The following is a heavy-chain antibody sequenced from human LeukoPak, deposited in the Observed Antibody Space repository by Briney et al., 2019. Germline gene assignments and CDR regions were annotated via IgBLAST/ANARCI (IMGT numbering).Heavy chain of an antibody. V-gene: IGHV3-23*01. Sequence: GGSLRLSCAASGFTFSSFPMSWLRQAPGKGPEWVSSLSASGGSTYYADSVKGRFTISRDNSKNTLYLQMNSLRAEDTSVYYCARPLSSWYEDAFDIWGQGTMVTVSS. D-gene: IGHD6-13*01. CDR2: LSASGGST. J-gene: IGHJ3*02. CDR1: GFTFSSFP. CDR3: ARPLSSWYEDAFDI.